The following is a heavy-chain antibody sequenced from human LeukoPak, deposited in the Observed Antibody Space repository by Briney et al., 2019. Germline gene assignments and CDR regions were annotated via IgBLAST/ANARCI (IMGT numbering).Heavy chain of an antibody. J-gene: IGHJ4*02. D-gene: IGHD4-17*01. CDR1: VGYISSYY. Sequence: PSEALSLTCTVSVGYISSYYWSWVRQPPGKGLEWIGYIYYSGSTNYNPSLKSRVTISVDTSKNQFSLKLSPVTAADTAVYYCARDGDDYGDSYYFDYWGQGTLVTVSS. CDR3: ARDGDDYGDSYYFDY. CDR2: IYYSGST. V-gene: IGHV4-59*01.